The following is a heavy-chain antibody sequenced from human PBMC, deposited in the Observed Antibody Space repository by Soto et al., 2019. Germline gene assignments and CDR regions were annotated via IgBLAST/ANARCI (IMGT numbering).Heavy chain of an antibody. CDR3: ARDKPFSAGY. D-gene: IGHD3-3*02. J-gene: IGHJ4*02. V-gene: IGHV1-46*01. CDR2: INPSGGGT. CDR1: GYTFLDFY. Sequence: QVQLVQSGTEVKKPGASVKVSCKASGYTFLDFYIHWVRQAPGQGLEWMGFINPSGGGTTYAQQCQGRITMTRDTSTSTVYMELISLRSEDTAMYYCARDKPFSAGYWGQGTLVT.